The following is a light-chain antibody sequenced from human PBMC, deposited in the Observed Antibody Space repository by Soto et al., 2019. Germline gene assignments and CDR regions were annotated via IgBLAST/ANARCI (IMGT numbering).Light chain of an antibody. CDR3: QQYGSLVPGLT. V-gene: IGKV3-11*01. J-gene: IGKJ4*01. CDR1: QSVSGY. Sequence: EIVLTQSPATLSLSPGERATLFCSASQSVSGYLAWYQQKPGQAPRLVIHDVSRRAPDIPARFSGRGSGTDFTLTISRLEPEDFAVYYCQQYGSLVPGLTFGGGTKVEIK. CDR2: DVS.